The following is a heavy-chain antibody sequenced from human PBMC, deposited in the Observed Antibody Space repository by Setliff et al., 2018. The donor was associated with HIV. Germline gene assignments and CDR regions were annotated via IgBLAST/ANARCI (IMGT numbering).Heavy chain of an antibody. CDR2: ISAYNGNT. CDR3: AREIGDYYDSSGYYPPTDYYYGMDV. CDR1: GYTFTSYD. Sequence: ASVNVSCKASGYTFTSYDISWVRQAPGQGLEWMGWISAYNGNTNYAQKLQGRVTMTTDTSTSTAYMELRSLRSDDMAVYYCAREIGDYYDSSGYYPPTDYYYGMDVWGQGTTVTVSS. V-gene: IGHV1-18*03. J-gene: IGHJ6*02. D-gene: IGHD3-22*01.